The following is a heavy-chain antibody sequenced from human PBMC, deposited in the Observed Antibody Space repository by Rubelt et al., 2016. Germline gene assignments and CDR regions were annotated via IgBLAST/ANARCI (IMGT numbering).Heavy chain of an antibody. D-gene: IGHD3-3*01. CDR2: INHSGST. J-gene: IGHJ4*02. V-gene: IGHV4-34*01. Sequence: QVQLQQWGAGLLKPSETLSLTCAVYGGSFSGYYWSWIRQPPGKGLEWIGEINHSGSTNYNPSLKSRVTISVDTSKNQFSLKLSSVTAADTAVYYCARREGDVLRFLEWLSLELYFDYWGQGTLVTVSS. CDR1: GGSFSGYY. CDR3: ARREGDVLRFLEWLSLELYFDY.